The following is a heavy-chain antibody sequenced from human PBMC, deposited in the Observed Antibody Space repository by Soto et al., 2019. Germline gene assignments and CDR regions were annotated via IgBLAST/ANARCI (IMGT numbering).Heavy chain of an antibody. D-gene: IGHD3-10*01. Sequence: QVQLVQSGAEVKKPGSSVKVSCKASGGIFSTYAISWLRQAPGQGHEWMGVIIPIFGTPNYAQRFQGRDTTTADESTTTYYMELSTLKSEDTGVYYCARDRDDYGSGNYYNRIDFWGQGTLVTVSS. J-gene: IGHJ4*02. CDR2: IIPIFGTP. V-gene: IGHV1-69*01. CDR3: ARDRDDYGSGNYYNRIDF. CDR1: GGIFSTYA.